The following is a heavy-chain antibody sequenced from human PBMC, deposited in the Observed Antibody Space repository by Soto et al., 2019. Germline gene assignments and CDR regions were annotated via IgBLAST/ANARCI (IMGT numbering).Heavy chain of an antibody. J-gene: IGHJ6*02. V-gene: IGHV4-39*01. Sequence: SETLSLTSPVSGGSISSSSYYWGWIRQPPGKGLEWIGSIYYSGSTYYNPSLKSRVTISVDTSKNQFSLKLSSVTAADRAVYYWARQFGTIFGGLGGRAVGGQGTPVTVS. CDR3: ARQFGTIFGGLGGRAV. D-gene: IGHD3-3*01. CDR1: GGSISSSSYY. CDR2: IYYSGST.